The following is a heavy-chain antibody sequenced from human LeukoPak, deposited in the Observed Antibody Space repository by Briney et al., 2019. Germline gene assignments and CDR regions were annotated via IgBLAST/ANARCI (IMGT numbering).Heavy chain of an antibody. J-gene: IGHJ4*02. V-gene: IGHV3-23*01. D-gene: IGHD3-3*01. CDR1: GFTFSSYA. Sequence: PGGSLRLSCAASGFTFSSYAMSWVRQAPGKGLEWVSAISGSGGSTYYADSVKGRFTISRDNSRNTLYLQMNSLRVEDTAVYYCAKQYYNFWSGWVNWGQGTLVTVSS. CDR2: ISGSGGST. CDR3: AKQYYNFWSGWVN.